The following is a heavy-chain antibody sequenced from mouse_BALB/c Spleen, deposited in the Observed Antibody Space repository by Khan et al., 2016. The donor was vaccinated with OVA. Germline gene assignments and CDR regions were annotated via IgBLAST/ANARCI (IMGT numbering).Heavy chain of an antibody. D-gene: IGHD2-1*01. J-gene: IGHJ3*01. Sequence: QVRLQQSGAELVKPGASVKLSCKASGFTFTSYYMYWVKQRPGQGLEWIGEFNPSNGDTNFNEKFKSKATLTVDRSSSTAYMQLNSLTSEDSAVYYCTRSGYGSFAYWGHGTLVTVSA. CDR2: FNPSNGDT. V-gene: IGHV1S81*02. CDR3: TRSGYGSFAY. CDR1: GFTFTSYY.